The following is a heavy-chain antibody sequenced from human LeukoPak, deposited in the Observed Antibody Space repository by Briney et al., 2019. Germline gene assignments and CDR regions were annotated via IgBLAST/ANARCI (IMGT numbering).Heavy chain of an antibody. CDR1: GFTFDDYA. D-gene: IGHD7-27*01. J-gene: IGHJ4*02. V-gene: IGHV3-9*01. CDR2: ISWNSGSI. CDR3: AKNHNWGFSY. Sequence: GRSLRLSCAASGFTFDDYAMHWVRQAPGKGLEWVSGISWNSGSIGYADSVKGRFTISRDNAKNSLYLQMNSLRAEDTAVYYCAKNHNWGFSYWGQGTLVTVSS.